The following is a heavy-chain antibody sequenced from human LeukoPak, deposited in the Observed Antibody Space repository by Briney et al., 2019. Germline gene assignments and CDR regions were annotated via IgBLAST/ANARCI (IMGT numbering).Heavy chain of an antibody. CDR3: ARTSIAARRANAFDI. Sequence: SETLSLTCAVSGGSISSGGYSWSWIRQPPGKGLEWIGYIYHSGSTYYNPSLKSRVTISVDRSKNQFSLKLSSVTAADTALYYCARTSIAARRANAFDIWGQGTMVTVSS. CDR1: GGSISSGGYS. CDR2: IYHSGST. J-gene: IGHJ3*02. D-gene: IGHD6-6*01. V-gene: IGHV4-30-2*01.